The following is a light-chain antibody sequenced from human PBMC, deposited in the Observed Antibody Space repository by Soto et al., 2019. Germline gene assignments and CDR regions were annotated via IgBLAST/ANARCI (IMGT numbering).Light chain of an antibody. Sequence: SCELTQPPSVSVSPGQTARITCSGDALPKQYAYWYQQKPGQAPVLVIYKDSERPSGIPERFSGSSSGTTVTLTISGVQAEDEADYYCQSADSSGFVVFGGGTQLTVL. CDR3: QSADSSGFVV. V-gene: IGLV3-25*03. CDR1: ALPKQY. CDR2: KDS. J-gene: IGLJ2*01.